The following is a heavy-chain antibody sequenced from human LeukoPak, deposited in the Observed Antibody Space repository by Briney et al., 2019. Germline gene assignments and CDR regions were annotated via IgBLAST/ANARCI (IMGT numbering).Heavy chain of an antibody. D-gene: IGHD2-15*01. V-gene: IGHV1-18*01. CDR3: ARGGCSGGSCYIGYSYYYMDV. CDR1: GYTFTSYG. J-gene: IGHJ6*03. Sequence: ASVKVSCKASGYTFTSYGISWVRQAPGQGLEWMGWISAYNGNTNYAQKLQGRVTMTTDTSTSTAYMELRSLRSDDTAVYYCARGGCSGGSCYIGYSYYYMDVWGKGPTVTVSS. CDR2: ISAYNGNT.